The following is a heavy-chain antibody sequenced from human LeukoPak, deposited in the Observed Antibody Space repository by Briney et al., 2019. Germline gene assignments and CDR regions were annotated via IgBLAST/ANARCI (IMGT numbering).Heavy chain of an antibody. CDR2: FDPEDGET. CDR1: GYTLTELS. CDR3: ARTPSAIMITFGGVIGGDY. V-gene: IGHV1-24*01. D-gene: IGHD3-16*02. J-gene: IGHJ4*02. Sequence: ASVKVSCKVSGYTLTELSMHWVRQAPGKGLEWMGGFDPEDGETIYAQKFQGRVTMTTDTSTSTAYMELRSLRSDDTAVYHCARTPSAIMITFGGVIGGDYWGQGTLVTVSS.